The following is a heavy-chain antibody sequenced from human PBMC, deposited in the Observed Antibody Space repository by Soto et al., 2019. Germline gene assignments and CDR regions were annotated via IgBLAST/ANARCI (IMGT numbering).Heavy chain of an antibody. J-gene: IGHJ6*04. CDR2: IYWDDDK. Sequence: QITLKESGPTLVNPTQTLTLTCALSGFSVNTSGVGVGWIRQPPGKALEWLALIYWDDDKRYSPSLKSRLTTTKDNSKKQLVVTTVNKDPADTAASYCAPLSTMAHYSREVGGDGTTVTVSS. V-gene: IGHV2-5*02. CDR3: APLSTMAHYSREV. CDR1: GFSVNTSGVG. D-gene: IGHD5-12*01.